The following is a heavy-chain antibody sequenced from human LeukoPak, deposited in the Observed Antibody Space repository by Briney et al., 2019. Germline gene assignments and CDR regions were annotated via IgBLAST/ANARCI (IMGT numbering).Heavy chain of an antibody. J-gene: IGHJ4*02. D-gene: IGHD3-22*01. CDR3: ARVTGYMIEDYFDY. Sequence: PSETLSLTCAVYGVSFSGYYWSWIRQPPGKGLEWIGEINHSGSTNYNPSLKSRVTISVKTSKNQFSLKLSSVTAADTAVYYCARVTGYMIEDYFDYWGQGTLVTVSS. CDR2: INHSGST. CDR1: GVSFSGYY. V-gene: IGHV4-34*01.